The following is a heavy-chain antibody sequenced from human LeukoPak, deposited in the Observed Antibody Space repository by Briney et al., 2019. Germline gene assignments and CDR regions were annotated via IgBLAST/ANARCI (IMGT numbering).Heavy chain of an antibody. CDR1: GGTFSSYA. D-gene: IGHD1-26*01. CDR2: IIPIFGTA. Sequence: SVKVSCKASGGTFSSYAISWVRQAPGQGLEWMGGIIPIFGTANYAQKFQGRVTITADESTSTAYMELSSLRSEDTAVYYCARVVVGATIPHYWGQGTLVTVSS. J-gene: IGHJ4*02. V-gene: IGHV1-69*13. CDR3: ARVVVGATIPHY.